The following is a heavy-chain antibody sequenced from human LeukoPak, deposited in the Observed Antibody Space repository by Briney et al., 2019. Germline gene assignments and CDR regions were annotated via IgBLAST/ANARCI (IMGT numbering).Heavy chain of an antibody. V-gene: IGHV3-48*04. CDR3: ARGPYYYDSSGYPATDY. CDR2: ISSSSSTI. CDR1: GFTFSSYS. J-gene: IGHJ4*02. D-gene: IGHD3-22*01. Sequence: PGGSLRLSCAASGFTFSSYSMNWVRQAPGKGLEWVSYISSSSSTIYYADSVKGRFTISRDNAKNSLYLQMNSLRAEDTAVYYCARGPYYYDSSGYPATDYWGQGTLVTVSS.